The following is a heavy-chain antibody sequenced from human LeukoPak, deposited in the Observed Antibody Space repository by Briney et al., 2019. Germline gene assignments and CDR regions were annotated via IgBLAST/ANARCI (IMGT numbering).Heavy chain of an antibody. J-gene: IGHJ4*02. CDR2: INPNSGGT. V-gene: IGHV1-2*02. D-gene: IGHD6-13*01. CDR1: GYTFTGYY. CDR3: ARAAAGRNLYFDY. Sequence: ASVKVSCKASGYTFTGYYMHWVRQAPGQGLEWMGWINPNSGGTNYAQKFQGRVTMTRDTSISTAYMELNRLRSDDTAVYYCARAAAGRNLYFDYWGQGTLVTVSS.